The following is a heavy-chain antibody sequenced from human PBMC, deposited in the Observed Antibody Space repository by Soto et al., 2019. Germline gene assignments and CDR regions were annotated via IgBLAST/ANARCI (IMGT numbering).Heavy chain of an antibody. V-gene: IGHV4-4*02. D-gene: IGHD6-13*01. CDR1: GGSISSTNW. J-gene: IGHJ4*02. CDR2: IYHSGTT. CDR3: AFPATADFDY. Sequence: QVQLQESGPGLVKPSVTLSLTCVVSGGSISSTNWWTWVRQSPGRGLEWIGEIYHSGTTNYSPSLKSRVNIAVDMSTNHLSLTLISVTSADTAVYYCAFPATADFDYWGKGILVTVSS.